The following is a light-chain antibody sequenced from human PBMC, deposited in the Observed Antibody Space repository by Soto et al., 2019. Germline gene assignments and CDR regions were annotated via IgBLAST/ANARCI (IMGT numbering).Light chain of an antibody. J-gene: IGKJ5*01. CDR1: QSVGSN. CDR3: QQYSNWPPTY. Sequence: DIALTRTTAMQVVSAGPRATISGLTSQSVGSNLAWYKKKHGKAPRLLIYGASTRATDIPARLSGSGSGTEFTLTISSLESEHFAVYSGQQYSNWPPTYVGQGTRLEIK. V-gene: IGKV3D-15*01. CDR2: GAS.